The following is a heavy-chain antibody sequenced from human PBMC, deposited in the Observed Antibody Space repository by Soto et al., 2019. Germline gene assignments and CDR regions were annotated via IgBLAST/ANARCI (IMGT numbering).Heavy chain of an antibody. CDR3: ARRYCSSASCPRNYYGMDV. Sequence: PXESLKISCQGSGYNCSSYWISWVRQVPGKGLEWMGRIDPIDSYTNYSPSFQGHVTISADKSISTAYLQWSSLEASDTAMYYCARRYCSSASCPRNYYGMDVWGQGTTVTVSS. CDR1: GYNCSSYW. J-gene: IGHJ6*02. CDR2: IDPIDSYT. D-gene: IGHD2-2*01. V-gene: IGHV5-10-1*01.